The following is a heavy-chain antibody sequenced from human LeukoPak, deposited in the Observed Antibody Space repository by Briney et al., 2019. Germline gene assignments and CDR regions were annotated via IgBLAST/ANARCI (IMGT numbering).Heavy chain of an antibody. V-gene: IGHV4-39*07. CDR2: IYYSGST. J-gene: IGHJ5*02. CDR3: ARDYDILTGTPNWFDP. Sequence: KPSETLSLTCTVSGGSISSSSYYWGWIRQPPGKGLEWIGSIYYSGSTYYNPSLKSRVTISVDTSKNQFSLKLSSVTAADTAVYYCARDYDILTGTPNWFDPWGQGTLVTVSS. CDR1: GGSISSSSYY. D-gene: IGHD3-9*01.